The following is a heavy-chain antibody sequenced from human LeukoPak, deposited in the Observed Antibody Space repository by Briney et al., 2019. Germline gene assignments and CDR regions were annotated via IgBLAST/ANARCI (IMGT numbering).Heavy chain of an antibody. CDR1: GGSISSSSHY. V-gene: IGHV4-39*01. CDR3: ARSEAGGSGSYYYYYMDV. D-gene: IGHD3-10*01. CDR2: IYYSGST. J-gene: IGHJ6*03. Sequence: SETLSLTCTVSGGSISSSSHYWGWIRQPPGKGLEWIGSIYYSGSTYYNPSLKSRVTISVDTSKNQFSLKPSFVTAADTAVYYCARSEAGGSGSYYYYYMDVWGKGTTVTVSS.